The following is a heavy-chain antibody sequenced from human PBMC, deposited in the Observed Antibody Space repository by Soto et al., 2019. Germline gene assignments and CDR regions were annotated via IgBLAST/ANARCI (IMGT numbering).Heavy chain of an antibody. CDR2: SRNRVKSFTT. V-gene: IGHV3-72*01. CDR3: ARASKPDSTGYDY. Sequence: EVQLVESGGGLVQPGGSLRLSCAASGFTLSDHYLDWVRQAPGKGLEWVGRSRNRVKSFTTAYAASVRGRFTFSRDDSTNSLYLQMNSLKTDGTAVYYCARASKPDSTGYDYWGQGTLVTVSS. D-gene: IGHD3-3*01. CDR1: GFTLSDHY. J-gene: IGHJ4*02.